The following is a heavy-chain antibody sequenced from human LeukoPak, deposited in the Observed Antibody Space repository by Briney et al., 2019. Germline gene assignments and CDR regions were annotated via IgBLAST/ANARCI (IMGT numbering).Heavy chain of an antibody. CDR2: ISSSSTI. D-gene: IGHD6-13*01. CDR3: ARAGTKQQLVPPWFDP. Sequence: GGSLRLSCAASGFTFSSHSMNWVRQAPGKGLEWVSYISSSSTIYYADSVKGRFTISRDNAKNSLYLQMNSLRAEDTAVYYCARAGTKQQLVPPWFDPWGQGTLVTASS. V-gene: IGHV3-48*01. J-gene: IGHJ5*02. CDR1: GFTFSSHS.